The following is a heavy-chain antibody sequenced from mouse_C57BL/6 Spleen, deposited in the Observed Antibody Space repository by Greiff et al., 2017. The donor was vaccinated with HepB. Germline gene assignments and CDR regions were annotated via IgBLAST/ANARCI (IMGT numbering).Heavy chain of an antibody. CDR1: GFTFSDAW. V-gene: IGHV6-6*01. Sequence: DVKLVESGGGLVQPGGSMKLSCAASGFTFSDAWMDWVRQSPEKGLEWVAEIRNKANNHATYYAESVKGRFTISRDDSKSSVYLQMNSLRAEDTGIYYCTRPLYDGYWYFDVWGTGTTVTVSS. J-gene: IGHJ1*03. CDR2: IRNKANNHAT. D-gene: IGHD2-3*01. CDR3: TRPLYDGYWYFDV.